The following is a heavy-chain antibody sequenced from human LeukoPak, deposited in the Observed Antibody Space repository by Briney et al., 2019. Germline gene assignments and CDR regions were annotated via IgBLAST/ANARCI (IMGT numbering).Heavy chain of an antibody. CDR3: AKDAYDIVTGYLGY. J-gene: IGHJ4*02. CDR1: GFTFDDYA. Sequence: GGSLRLSCAASGFTFDDYAMRWVRQPPGKGLEWVSGISWNSGSIDYADSVKGRFTISRDNATNSLYLQMNSLRAEDTALYYCAKDAYDIVTGYLGYGGQGTLVTASS. CDR2: ISWNSGSI. D-gene: IGHD3-9*01. V-gene: IGHV3-9*01.